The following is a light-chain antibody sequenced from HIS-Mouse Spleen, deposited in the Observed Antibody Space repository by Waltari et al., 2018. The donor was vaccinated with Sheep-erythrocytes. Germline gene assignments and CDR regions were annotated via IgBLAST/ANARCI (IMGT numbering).Light chain of an antibody. V-gene: IGLV2-11*01. J-gene: IGLJ1*01. CDR3: CSYAGSYNHV. Sequence: QSALTQPRSVSGSPGQSVPISSTGTSSDVGGCNYVSRYQQPPGKAPKLMIYDVSKRPSGVPDRFSGSKSGNTASLTISGLQAEDEADYYCCSYAGSYNHVFATGTKVTVL. CDR2: DVS. CDR1: SSDVGGCNY.